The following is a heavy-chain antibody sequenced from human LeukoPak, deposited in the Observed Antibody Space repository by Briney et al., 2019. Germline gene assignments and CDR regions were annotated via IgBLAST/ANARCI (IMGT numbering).Heavy chain of an antibody. D-gene: IGHD3-9*01. CDR2: IYYSGST. CDR1: GGSISSNY. J-gene: IGHJ1*01. V-gene: IGHV4-59*01. Sequence: SETLSLTCTVSGGSISSNYWSCIRQPPGKGLEWIGYIYYSGSTNYNPSLKSRVTISVDTSKDQFSLKLSSVTAADTAVYYCARELRYSSGFQHWGQGTLVTVSS. CDR3: ARELRYSSGFQH.